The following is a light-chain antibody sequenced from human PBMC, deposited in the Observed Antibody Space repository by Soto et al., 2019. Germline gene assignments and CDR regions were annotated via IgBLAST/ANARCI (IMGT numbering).Light chain of an antibody. CDR2: GAS. V-gene: IGKV1-33*01. Sequence: DIQMTQSPSSLSASVGARVSITCQASQDISPSLSWFQQKTGRDPKLLIYGASNLETGVPSRFRGSGSGRDFTFTTSSLQREDIATYYCQQYDNLPPFTFGPGTKVEIK. CDR1: QDISPS. CDR3: QQYDNLPPFT. J-gene: IGKJ3*01.